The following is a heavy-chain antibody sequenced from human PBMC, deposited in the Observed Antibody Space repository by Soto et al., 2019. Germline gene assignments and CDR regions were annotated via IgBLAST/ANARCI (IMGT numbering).Heavy chain of an antibody. J-gene: IGHJ4*02. Sequence: GGSLRLSCTASGFTFSSYGMHWVRQAPGKGLEWVAVISYDGSNKYYADSVKGRFTISRDNSKNTLYLQMNSLRAEDTAVYYCAKDFYGDLVEDYFDYWGQGTLVTVSS. CDR1: GFTFSSYG. CDR3: AKDFYGDLVEDYFDY. CDR2: ISYDGSNK. V-gene: IGHV3-30*18. D-gene: IGHD4-17*01.